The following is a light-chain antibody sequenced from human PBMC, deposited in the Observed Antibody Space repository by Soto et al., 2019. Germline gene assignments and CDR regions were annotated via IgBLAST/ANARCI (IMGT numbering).Light chain of an antibody. Sequence: DIQMTQSPSTLSASVGDRVTITCRASQDIVGYLAWYQHKPGRTPELLIHAASRLQRGVPSRFSGSGSGADFTLTINSLQPEDFATYYCQQGYSTPWKCGQGTKGDIK. CDR1: QDIVGY. J-gene: IGKJ1*01. V-gene: IGKV1-39*01. CDR2: AAS. CDR3: QQGYSTPWK.